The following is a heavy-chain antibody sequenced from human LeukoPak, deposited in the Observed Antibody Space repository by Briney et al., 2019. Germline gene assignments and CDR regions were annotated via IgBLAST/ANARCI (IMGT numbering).Heavy chain of an antibody. CDR1: GFTFSNYG. D-gene: IGHD6-19*01. J-gene: IGHJ4*02. CDR3: ARGYSSGWYEEYYFDY. Sequence: GGSLRLSCAASGFTFSNYGMHWVRQAPGKGLEWVAVIWYDGSNKYYADSVKGRFTISRDNSKNTLYLQMNSLRAEDTAVYYCARGYSSGWYEEYYFDYWGQGTLVTVSS. V-gene: IGHV3-33*01. CDR2: IWYDGSNK.